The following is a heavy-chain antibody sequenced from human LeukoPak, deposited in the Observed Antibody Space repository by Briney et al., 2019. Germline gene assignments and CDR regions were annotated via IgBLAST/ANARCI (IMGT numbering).Heavy chain of an antibody. J-gene: IGHJ5*02. Sequence: SVKVSCEASGGTFSSYAISWVRQAPGQGLEWMGRIIPIFGAPNYAQKFQGRVTITTDESTRTAYMELSSLRSEDTAVYYCAREGSFLGYCSGGRCSNWFDPWGQGTLVTVSS. V-gene: IGHV1-69*05. CDR3: AREGSFLGYCSGGRCSNWFDP. CDR2: IIPIFGAP. D-gene: IGHD2-15*01. CDR1: GGTFSSYA.